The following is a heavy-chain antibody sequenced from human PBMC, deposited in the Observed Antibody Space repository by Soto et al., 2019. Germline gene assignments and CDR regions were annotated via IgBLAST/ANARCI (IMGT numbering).Heavy chain of an antibody. V-gene: IGHV3-13*01. CDR2: ISTTGDT. Sequence: EVQLVESGGGLVQPGWSLRLSCAASGFTFSSYDMHWVRQTTGKGLEWVSSISTTGDTYYLGSVRGRFTISRENAMNSFYLQMDSLRAEDTAVYYCARDRSRGYFDPWGQGTLVTVSS. CDR1: GFTFSSYD. D-gene: IGHD5-12*01. CDR3: ARDRSRGYFDP. J-gene: IGHJ5*02.